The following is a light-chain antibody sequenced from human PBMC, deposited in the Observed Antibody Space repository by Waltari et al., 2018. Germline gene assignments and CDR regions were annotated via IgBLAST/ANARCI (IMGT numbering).Light chain of an antibody. CDR3: QNHERLPAV. V-gene: IGKV3-20*01. J-gene: IGKJ1*01. Sequence: SCRSSQSMGWYLRWYQQKPGQAPRLLIYGASTTAAGIPDMCSGSGSATYFSLTSSRLDPEYFAVYYCQNHERLPAVFGRGTKVEIK. CDR1: QSMGWY. CDR2: GAS.